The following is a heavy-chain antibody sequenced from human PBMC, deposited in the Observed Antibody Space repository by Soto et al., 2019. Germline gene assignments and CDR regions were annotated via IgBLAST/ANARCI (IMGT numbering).Heavy chain of an antibody. V-gene: IGHV6-1*01. D-gene: IGHD1-1*01. CDR3: ARGSWDDVSGHYYMDV. Sequence: QVQLQLSGPGLVTPSKTLSLTCAISGDSVSSNSAGWNWIRQTPSRGLEWLGRTYYRSKWYFNYAVSVESRITINPDTSKNQFSLQLSSVTPDDTAVYYCARGSWDDVSGHYYMDVWGKGTTVTVSS. CDR2: TYYRSKWYF. J-gene: IGHJ6*03. CDR1: GDSVSSNSAG.